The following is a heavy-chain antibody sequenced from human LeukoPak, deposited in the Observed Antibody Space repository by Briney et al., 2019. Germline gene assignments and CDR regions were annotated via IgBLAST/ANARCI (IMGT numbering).Heavy chain of an antibody. Sequence: SETLSITCTVSGGSISSSSYYWGWIRQPPGKGLEWIGSIYYSGSTYYNPSLKSRVTISVDTSKNQFSLKLSSVTAADTAVYYCAREITMIDDYWGQGTLVTVSS. CDR1: GGSISSSSYY. J-gene: IGHJ4*02. V-gene: IGHV4-39*02. D-gene: IGHD3-22*01. CDR3: AREITMIDDY. CDR2: IYYSGST.